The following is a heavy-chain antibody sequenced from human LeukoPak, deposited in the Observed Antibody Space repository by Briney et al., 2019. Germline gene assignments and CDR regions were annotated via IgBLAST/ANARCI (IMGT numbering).Heavy chain of an antibody. V-gene: IGHV3-23*01. Sequence: QTGGSLRLSCAASGFTFSSYAMSWVRQAPGKGLERVSAISGSGGSTYYADSVKGRFTISRDNAKNSLYLQMNSLRAEDTAVYYCARDHGGYSGYDLRTGFDYWGQGTLVTVSS. CDR1: GFTFSSYA. CDR2: ISGSGGST. J-gene: IGHJ4*02. CDR3: ARDHGGYSGYDLRTGFDY. D-gene: IGHD5-12*01.